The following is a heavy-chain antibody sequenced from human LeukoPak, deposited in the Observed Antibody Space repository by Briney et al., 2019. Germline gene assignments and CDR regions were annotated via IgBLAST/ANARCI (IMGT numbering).Heavy chain of an antibody. J-gene: IGHJ6*03. CDR1: GFTFSRYA. Sequence: GGSLGLYCAASGFTFSRYAMSWVRQAPGKGLEWVSAISGSGGSTYYADSVKGRFTISRDNSKNTLYLQMNSLRAEDTAVYYCAKEGSHYYYYMDVWGKGTTVTVSS. V-gene: IGHV3-23*01. CDR2: ISGSGGST. CDR3: AKEGSHYYYYMDV.